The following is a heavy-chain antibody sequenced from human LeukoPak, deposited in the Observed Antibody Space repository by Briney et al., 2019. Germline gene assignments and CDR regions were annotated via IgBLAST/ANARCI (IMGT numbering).Heavy chain of an antibody. CDR1: GFTFSSYS. CDR3: ARDLLSTVVSPTDY. D-gene: IGHD4-23*01. J-gene: IGHJ4*02. Sequence: GGSLRLSCAASGFTFSSYSTNWVRQAPGKGLEWVSSISSSSSYIYYADSVKGRFTISRDNAKNSLYLQMNSLRAEDTAVYYCARDLLSTVVSPTDYWGQGTLVTVSS. V-gene: IGHV3-21*01. CDR2: ISSSSSYI.